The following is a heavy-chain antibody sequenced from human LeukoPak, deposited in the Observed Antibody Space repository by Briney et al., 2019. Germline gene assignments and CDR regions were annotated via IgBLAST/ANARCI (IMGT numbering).Heavy chain of an antibody. V-gene: IGHV3-15*01. CDR1: GFTFSSYA. CDR2: IKPAKTHGATT. Sequence: GGSLRLSCAASGFTFSSYAMHWVRQAPGKGLEWVGRIKPAKTHGATTDYAESVEGRFIISRDDSTDTLFLQMNSLETADTAVYFCAREGSLYGYHSFDSWGQGTPVSVST. J-gene: IGHJ4*02. CDR3: AREGSLYGYHSFDS. D-gene: IGHD5-18*01.